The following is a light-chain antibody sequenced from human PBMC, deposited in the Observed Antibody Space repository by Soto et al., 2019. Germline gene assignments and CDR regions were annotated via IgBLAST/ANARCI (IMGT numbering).Light chain of an antibody. V-gene: IGKV3-11*01. CDR2: DAS. Sequence: VLTQSPVTLSLSPGERATLSCRASQSVSSYLAWYQQKPGQAPRLLILDASNRATGIPARFSGSASGTDSTLTISSLEPEHFAVYYCQQRSNWPGTFGQGTKLEIK. CDR3: QQRSNWPGT. J-gene: IGKJ2*01. CDR1: QSVSSY.